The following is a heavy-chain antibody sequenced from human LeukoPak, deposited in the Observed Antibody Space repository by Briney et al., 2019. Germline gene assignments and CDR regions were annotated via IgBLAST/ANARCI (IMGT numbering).Heavy chain of an antibody. CDR1: GFTFSSYA. Sequence: GGSLRLSCAASGFTFSSYAMSWVRQAPGKGLEWVSAISGSGGSTYYADSVKGRFTISRDNSKNTLYLQMNSLRAEDTAVYYCAKSPDYDILTGSPNFDYWGQGTLVTVSS. CDR2: ISGSGGST. D-gene: IGHD3-9*01. V-gene: IGHV3-23*01. J-gene: IGHJ4*02. CDR3: AKSPDYDILTGSPNFDY.